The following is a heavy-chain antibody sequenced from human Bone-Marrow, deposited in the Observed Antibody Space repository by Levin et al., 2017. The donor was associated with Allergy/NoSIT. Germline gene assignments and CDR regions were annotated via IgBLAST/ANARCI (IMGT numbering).Heavy chain of an antibody. V-gene: IGHV3-30-3*01. Sequence: PGGSLRLSCAASGFTFRSHAIHWVRQAPGKGLEWVADISYDGSNQYYADSVKGRFTISRDNSKNTLYLQMNSLRREDTAVYYCAKDWGPYSSGWYFDYWGQGTLVTVSS. CDR3: AKDWGPYSSGWYFDY. CDR2: ISYDGSNQ. CDR1: GFTFRSHA. J-gene: IGHJ4*02. D-gene: IGHD6-19*01.